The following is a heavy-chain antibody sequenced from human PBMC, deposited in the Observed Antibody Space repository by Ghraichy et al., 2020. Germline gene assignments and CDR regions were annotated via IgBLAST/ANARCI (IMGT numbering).Heavy chain of an antibody. V-gene: IGHV3-73*01. J-gene: IGHJ4*02. CDR1: GFTFSGSV. CDR2: IRTKANSYAT. Sequence: GGSLRLSCAASGFTFSGSVMHWVRQASGKGLEWVGRIRTKANSYATVYAPSVKGRFTISRDGSKNTAYLQMNSLKTEDTAVYYCTRLGYYDSSGPDYWGQGTVVTVSS. D-gene: IGHD3-22*01. CDR3: TRLGYYDSSGPDY.